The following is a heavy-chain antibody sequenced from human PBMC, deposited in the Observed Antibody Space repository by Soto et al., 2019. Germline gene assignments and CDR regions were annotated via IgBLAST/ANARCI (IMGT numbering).Heavy chain of an antibody. J-gene: IGHJ4*02. V-gene: IGHV1-3*01. CDR3: VRVGGSGWTLDF. CDR2: INVGNGDT. D-gene: IGHD6-25*01. Sequence: QVHLVQSGAEVKKPGASVKVSCKTSGYTFTAFAVHWGRQASGQRLEWMGWINVGNGDTKSSQNLQGRVTITRDTSASTVYMELSSLRSEDTAVYYCVRVGGSGWTLDFWGQGTLVTVSS. CDR1: GYTFTAFA.